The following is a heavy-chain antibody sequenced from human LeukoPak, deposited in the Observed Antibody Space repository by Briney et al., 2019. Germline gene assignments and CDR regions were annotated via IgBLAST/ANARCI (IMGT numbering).Heavy chain of an antibody. Sequence: ASVKVSFKASGYTFTGYYMHWVRQAPGQGLEWMGWINPNSGGTNYAQKFQGRVTMTRDTSISTAYMELSRLRSDDTAVYHCAREIIAVAGIYFDYWGQGTLVTVSS. J-gene: IGHJ4*02. CDR2: INPNSGGT. V-gene: IGHV1-2*02. CDR1: GYTFTGYY. CDR3: AREIIAVAGIYFDY. D-gene: IGHD6-19*01.